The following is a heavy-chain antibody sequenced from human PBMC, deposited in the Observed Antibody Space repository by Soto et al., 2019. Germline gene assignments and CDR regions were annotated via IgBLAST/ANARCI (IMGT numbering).Heavy chain of an antibody. J-gene: IGHJ4*02. D-gene: IGHD3-16*02. CDR3: ARDLSGPNDY. Sequence: ASVKVSCKASGYSFSTYGFSWVRQAPGQGLEWMGWISPNNGNTNYARKLQGRVTMTTDTSTSTAYMELTSLRSDDTAVYYCARDLSGPNDYWGQGTLVTVSS. CDR1: GYSFSTYG. CDR2: ISPNNGNT. V-gene: IGHV1-18*01.